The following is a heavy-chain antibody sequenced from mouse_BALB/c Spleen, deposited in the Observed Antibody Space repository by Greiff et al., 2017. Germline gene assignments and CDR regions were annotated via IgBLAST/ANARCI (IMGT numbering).Heavy chain of an antibody. CDR1: GFSLTSYD. D-gene: IGHD1-1*01. V-gene: IGHV2-9-2*01. J-gene: IGHJ4*01. Sequence: VQLQQSGPGLVAPSQSLSISCTASGFSLTSYDISWIRQPPGKGLEWLGVIWTGGGTNYNSAFMSRLSISKDNSKSQVFLKMNSLQTDDTAIYYCVRDSGRLLVMDYWGQGTSVTVSS. CDR3: VRDSGRLLVMDY. CDR2: IWTGGGT.